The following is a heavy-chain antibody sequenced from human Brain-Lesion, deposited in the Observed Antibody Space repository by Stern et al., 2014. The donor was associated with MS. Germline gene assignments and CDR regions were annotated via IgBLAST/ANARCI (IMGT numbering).Heavy chain of an antibody. CDR2: IIPIFGSP. D-gene: IGHD5-18*01. V-gene: IGHV1-69*06. Sequence: VQLVESGPEVKKPGSSVQVSCKASGGTFGTYPITWLRQAPGQGLEWPGRIIPIFGSPNYAQKFQGRVTITADRSTTTVYMKLSSLKSDDAAVYYCAKDGPALVTNWFDPWGRGTLVTVSS. CDR3: AKDGPALVTNWFDP. CDR1: GGTFGTYP. J-gene: IGHJ5*02.